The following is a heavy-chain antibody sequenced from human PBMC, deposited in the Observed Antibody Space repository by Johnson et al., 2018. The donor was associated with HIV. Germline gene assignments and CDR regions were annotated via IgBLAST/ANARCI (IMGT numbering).Heavy chain of an antibody. V-gene: IGHV3-20*04. Sequence: VQLVESGGGLVQPGGSLRLSCAASGFTFDDYGMSWVRQAPGKGLECVSGVNWDGGSTGYADSVKGRFTISRDNAKNSLYLQMNSLRAEDTALYYCARDRLREWYAFDIWGQGTMVTVSS. CDR2: VNWDGGST. CDR1: GFTFDDYG. D-gene: IGHD3-3*01. J-gene: IGHJ3*02. CDR3: ARDRLREWYAFDI.